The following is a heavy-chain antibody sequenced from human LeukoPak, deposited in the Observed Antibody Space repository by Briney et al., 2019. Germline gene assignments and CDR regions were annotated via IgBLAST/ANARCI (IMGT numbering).Heavy chain of an antibody. Sequence: SQTLSLTCAVSGDSVSSNSVTWNWIRQSPSRGLEWLGRAYYRSTWYNDYAVSVRGRITVNPDTSKNQFSLHLNSVTPEDTAVYYCARRLTQYDCFDPWGQGILVTVSS. CDR1: GDSVSSNSVT. V-gene: IGHV6-1*01. CDR3: ARRLTQYDCFDP. CDR2: AYYRSTWYN. J-gene: IGHJ5*02. D-gene: IGHD2-2*01.